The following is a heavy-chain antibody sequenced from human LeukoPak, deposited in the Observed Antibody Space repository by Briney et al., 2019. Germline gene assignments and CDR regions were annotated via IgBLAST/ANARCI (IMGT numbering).Heavy chain of an antibody. CDR2: ISYDGSNK. V-gene: IGHV3-30*19. CDR3: ARAIGYGSGSYYRGY. CDR1: GFTFSSYA. Sequence: GGSLRLSCAVSGFTFSSYAMHWVRQAPGKGLEWVAVISYDGSNKYYADSVKGRFTISRDNSTNTLYLQMNSLRAEDTAVYYCARAIGYGSGSYYRGYWGQGTLVTVSS. D-gene: IGHD3-10*01. J-gene: IGHJ4*02.